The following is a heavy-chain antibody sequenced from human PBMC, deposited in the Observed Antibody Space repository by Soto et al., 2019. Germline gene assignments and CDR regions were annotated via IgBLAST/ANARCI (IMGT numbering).Heavy chain of an antibody. CDR1: GGSISSGGYY. D-gene: IGHD1-1*01. CDR3: ARDGSSDWNNWFDP. CDR2: IYSSGNT. Sequence: PSETLSLTCSVSGGSISSGGYYWSWIRQLPGKGLEWIGYIYSSGNTHYNPSLKSRVTISVDTSKNQFSLKLSSVTAADTAVYYCARDGSSDWNNWFDPWGQGTLVTVSS. V-gene: IGHV4-31*03. J-gene: IGHJ5*02.